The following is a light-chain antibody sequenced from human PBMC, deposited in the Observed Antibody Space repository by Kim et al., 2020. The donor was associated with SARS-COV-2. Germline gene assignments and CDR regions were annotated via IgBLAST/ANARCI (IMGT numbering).Light chain of an antibody. J-gene: IGLJ3*02. CDR1: SGSVSAGHH. CDR3: MLYLGHGISV. CDR2: SAV. Sequence: GGPVPLTCGLRSGSVSAGHHPSWSQQTPGHVPRTLIYSAVTRSPGVPDRFSGAILGAKAALTITGAQAEDESHYYCMLYLGHGISVFGGGTKLTVL. V-gene: IGLV8-61*01.